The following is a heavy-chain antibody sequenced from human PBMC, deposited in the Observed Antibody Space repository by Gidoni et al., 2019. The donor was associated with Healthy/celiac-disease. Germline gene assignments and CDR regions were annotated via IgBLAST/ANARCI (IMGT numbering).Heavy chain of an antibody. V-gene: IGHV1-69*01. CDR3: ARSVVGYRSNRAEYFQH. D-gene: IGHD2-15*01. J-gene: IGHJ1*01. Sequence: QVQLVQSGAEVKKPGSSVKVSCKASGGTFSSYAISWVRQAPGQGLEWMGGIIPIFGTANYAQKFQGRVTITADESTSTAYMELSSLRSEDTAVYYCARSVVGYRSNRAEYFQHWGQGTLVTVSS. CDR1: GGTFSSYA. CDR2: IIPIFGTA.